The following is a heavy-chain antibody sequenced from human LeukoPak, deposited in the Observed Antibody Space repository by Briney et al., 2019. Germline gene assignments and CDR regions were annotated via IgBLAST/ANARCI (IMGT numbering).Heavy chain of an antibody. D-gene: IGHD4-23*01. CDR1: GGSISSYY. CDR3: ARNVGGNDY. V-gene: IGHV4-59*01. CDR2: IYYSGST. Sequence: SETLSLTCTVSGGSISSYYWSWIRQPPGKGLEWIGYIYYSGSTNYNPSLKSRVTISVDTSQNQFSLKMSSVTAAGTAVYCCARNVGGNDYWGQGALVTVSS. J-gene: IGHJ4*02.